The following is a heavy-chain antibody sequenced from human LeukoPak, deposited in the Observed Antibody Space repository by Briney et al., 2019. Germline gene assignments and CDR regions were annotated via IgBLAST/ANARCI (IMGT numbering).Heavy chain of an antibody. CDR2: TSYDGSNK. CDR1: GFTLSSYG. CDR3: AKVIGYYDSSGPFSLFDY. D-gene: IGHD3-22*01. Sequence: GGSLRLSCAASGFTLSSYGMHWVRQAPGKGLEWVAVTSYDGSNKYYADSVKGRFTISRDNSKNTLYLQMNSLRAEDTAVYYCAKVIGYYDSSGPFSLFDYWGQGTLVTVSS. V-gene: IGHV3-30-3*01. J-gene: IGHJ4*02.